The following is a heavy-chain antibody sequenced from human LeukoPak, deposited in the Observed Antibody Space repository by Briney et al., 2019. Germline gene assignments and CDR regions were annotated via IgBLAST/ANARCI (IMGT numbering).Heavy chain of an antibody. D-gene: IGHD6-19*01. CDR2: IYTSGST. J-gene: IGHJ4*02. V-gene: IGHV4-4*08. Sequence: KPSETLSLTCTVSGGSISSYYWSWIRQPPGKGPEWIGYIYTSGSTNYNPSLKSRVTMSVDTSKNQFSLKLSSVTAADTAVYYCARVISSGWGYYFDYWGQGTLVTVSS. CDR1: GGSISSYY. CDR3: ARVISSGWGYYFDY.